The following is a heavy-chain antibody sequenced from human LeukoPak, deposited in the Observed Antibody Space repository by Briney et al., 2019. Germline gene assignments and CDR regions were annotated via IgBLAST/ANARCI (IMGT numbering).Heavy chain of an antibody. CDR2: ISSSSSYI. V-gene: IGHV3-21*01. Sequence: GGSLRLSCAASGFTFSSYSMNWVRQAPGKGLEWVSSISSSSSYIYYADSVKGRFTISRDNAKNSLYLQMSSLRAEDTAVYYCARDRSGYSGYDEALGYWGQGTLVTVSS. D-gene: IGHD5-12*01. J-gene: IGHJ4*02. CDR1: GFTFSSYS. CDR3: ARDRSGYSGYDEALGY.